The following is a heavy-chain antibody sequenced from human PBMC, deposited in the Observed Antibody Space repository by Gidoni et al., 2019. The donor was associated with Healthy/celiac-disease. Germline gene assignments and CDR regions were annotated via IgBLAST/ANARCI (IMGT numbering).Heavy chain of an antibody. J-gene: IGHJ4*02. Sequence: EVQMQESGAGLVKPGGSLRLSGAGSGFTVSSNSMGGVRQAPGKGLEWVSVIYSGGSTYYADSVTGRFTISRDNSKNTLYLQMNSLSAEDTAVYYCARGAGGSYGVDYWGQGTLVTVSS. CDR3: ARGAGGSYGVDY. CDR2: IYSGGST. CDR1: GFTVSSNS. V-gene: IGHV3-66*01. D-gene: IGHD1-26*01.